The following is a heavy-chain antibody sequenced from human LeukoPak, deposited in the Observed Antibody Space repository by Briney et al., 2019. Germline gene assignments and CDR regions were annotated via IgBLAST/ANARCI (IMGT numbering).Heavy chain of an antibody. D-gene: IGHD6-19*01. CDR3: ARVLYSSGWYRYYYYMDV. Sequence: ASVKVSCKASGYTFTVYSMHWVRQAPGQGLEWMGWINPNSGGTNYAQKFQGRVTMTRDTSISTAYMELSRLRSDDTAVYYCARVLYSSGWYRYYYYMDVWGKGTTVTVSS. V-gene: IGHV1-2*02. CDR1: GYTFTVYS. CDR2: INPNSGGT. J-gene: IGHJ6*03.